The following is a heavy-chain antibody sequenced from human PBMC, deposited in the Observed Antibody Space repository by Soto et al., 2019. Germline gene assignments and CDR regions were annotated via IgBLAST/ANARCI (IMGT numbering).Heavy chain of an antibody. CDR1: GFTVSSNY. Sequence: EVQLVESGGGLVQPGGSLRLSCAASGFTVSSNYMSWVRQAPGKGLEWVLVIYSGGSTYYADSVKGRFTISRDNSKNTLYLQMNSLRAEDTAVYYCASAFTVTTFDYWGQGTLVTVSS. CDR3: ASAFTVTTFDY. V-gene: IGHV3-66*01. D-gene: IGHD4-17*01. CDR2: IYSGGST. J-gene: IGHJ4*02.